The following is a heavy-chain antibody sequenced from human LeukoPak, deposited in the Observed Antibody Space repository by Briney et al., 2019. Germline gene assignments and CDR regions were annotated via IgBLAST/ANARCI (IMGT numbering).Heavy chain of an antibody. V-gene: IGHV1-46*01. CDR3: ARDQEGFDY. CDR2: INPSGDST. Sequence: GASVKVSCKASGHTFTSYYMHWVRLAPGQGLEWMGIINPSGDSTSYAQNFQGRVTVTRDTSTTTVHMELRGLRSEDTAVYYCARDQEGFDYWGQGTVVTVSS. CDR1: GHTFTSYY. J-gene: IGHJ4*02.